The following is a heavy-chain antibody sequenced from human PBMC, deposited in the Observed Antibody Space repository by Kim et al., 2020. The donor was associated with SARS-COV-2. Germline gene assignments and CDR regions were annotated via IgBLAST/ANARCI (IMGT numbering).Heavy chain of an antibody. V-gene: IGHV4-39*07. Sequence: SETLSLTCSVSGGSIEGSSKYYWGWIRQPPGKRLEWIGSLYYTGNTFYNPSLKSRLTMSLDTSKNQFSLILTSATDADTATYYCARDWSTRGWFDARGPGVPVTVSA. CDR1: GGSIEGSSKYY. CDR3: ARDWSTRGWFDA. CDR2: LYYTGNT. D-gene: IGHD3-10*01. J-gene: IGHJ5*02.